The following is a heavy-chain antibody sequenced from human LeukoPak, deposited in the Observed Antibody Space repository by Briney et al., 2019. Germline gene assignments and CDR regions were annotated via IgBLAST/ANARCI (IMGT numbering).Heavy chain of an antibody. CDR3: ARGGIEARPDWFDP. J-gene: IGHJ5*02. D-gene: IGHD6-6*01. Sequence: SETLSLTCTVSGGSISSYYWSWIRQPPGKGLEWIGYIYYSGSTNYNPSLKSRVTISVDTSKNQFSLKLSSVTAADTAVYYCARGGIEARPDWFDPWGQGTLVTVSS. CDR1: GGSISSYY. V-gene: IGHV4-59*01. CDR2: IYYSGST.